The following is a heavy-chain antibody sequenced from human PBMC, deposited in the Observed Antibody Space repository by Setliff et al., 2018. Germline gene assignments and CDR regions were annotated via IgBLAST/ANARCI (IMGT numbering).Heavy chain of an antibody. CDR2: IYYSGST. CDR3: ARGDCGGDCYSEYSFDF. J-gene: IGHJ4*02. Sequence: SETLSLTCTVSGGSISSGGSYWSWIRQHPGKGLAWIVYIYYSGSTYYNPSLNIRVTISVDTSKNQFSLKLSSVTAADTAVYYCARGDCGGDCYSEYSFDFWGQGTLVTVSS. D-gene: IGHD2-21*02. CDR1: GGSISSGGSY. V-gene: IGHV4-31*03.